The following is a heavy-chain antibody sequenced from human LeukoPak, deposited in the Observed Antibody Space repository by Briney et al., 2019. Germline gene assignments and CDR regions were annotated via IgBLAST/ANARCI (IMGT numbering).Heavy chain of an antibody. V-gene: IGHV3-23*01. D-gene: IGHD6-19*01. Sequence: PGGSLRLSCAASGFTLSSYAMSWVRQAPGKGLEWVSAISGRDDSTYYADSVKGRFTFSRDNSKNTLYLQMNSLRAEDTAVYYCAKLVAVAGRNYWGQGTLVTVSS. CDR2: ISGRDDST. J-gene: IGHJ4*02. CDR1: GFTLSSYA. CDR3: AKLVAVAGRNY.